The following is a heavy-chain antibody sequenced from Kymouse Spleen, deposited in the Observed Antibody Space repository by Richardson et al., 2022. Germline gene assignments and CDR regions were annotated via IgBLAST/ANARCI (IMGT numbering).Heavy chain of an antibody. V-gene: IGHV3-9*01. J-gene: IGHJ4*02,IGHJ5*02. CDR3: AKDITAAAGTL. D-gene: IGHD6-13*01. CDR2: ISWNSGSI. CDR1: GFTFDDYA. Sequence: EVQLVESGGGLVQPGRSLRLSCAASGFTFDDYAMHWVRQAPGKGLEWVSGISWNSGSIGYADSVKGRFTISRDNAKNSLYLQMNSLRAEDTALYYCAKDITAAAGTLGAREPWSPSPQ.